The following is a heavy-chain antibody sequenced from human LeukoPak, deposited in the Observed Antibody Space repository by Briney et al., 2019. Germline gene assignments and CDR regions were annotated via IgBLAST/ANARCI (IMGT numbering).Heavy chain of an antibody. Sequence: SETLSLTCTVSGDSISSYYWTWIRQPAGRGLEWIGRMHTSGNANYNPSLKSRTAMSVDASKNEFSLKLSSVTAADTAVYYCAGYCSSTSCSTTNWFDPWGQGTLATVSS. CDR3: AGYCSSTSCSTTNWFDP. J-gene: IGHJ5*02. CDR2: MHTSGNA. D-gene: IGHD2-2*02. CDR1: GDSISSYY. V-gene: IGHV4-4*07.